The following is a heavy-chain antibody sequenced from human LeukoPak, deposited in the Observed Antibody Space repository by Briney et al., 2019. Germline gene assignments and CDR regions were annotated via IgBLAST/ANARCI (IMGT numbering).Heavy chain of an antibody. CDR3: AKEDRTAYYFDY. Sequence: GGTLRLSCAASGFTFSSYGMSWVRQAPGKWLEWVSAISGSGGSTYYADSVKGRFTISRDNSKNTLYLQMNSLRAEDTAVYYCAKEDRTAYYFDYWGQGTLVTVSS. J-gene: IGHJ4*02. CDR2: ISGSGGST. D-gene: IGHD5-18*01. V-gene: IGHV3-23*01. CDR1: GFTFSSYG.